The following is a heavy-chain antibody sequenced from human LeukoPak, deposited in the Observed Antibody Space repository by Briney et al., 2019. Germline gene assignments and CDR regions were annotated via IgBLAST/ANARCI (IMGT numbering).Heavy chain of an antibody. V-gene: IGHV1-2*02. Sequence: ASVKVSCKASGYTFTGYYMHWVRQAPGQGLEWMGWINPNSGGTNYAQKFQGRVTMTRDTSISTAYMELSRLRSDDTAVYYCAREYRKGYYYYMDVWGKGTTVTVSS. CDR1: GYTFTGYY. CDR2: INPNSGGT. D-gene: IGHD2-2*01. J-gene: IGHJ6*03. CDR3: AREYRKGYYYYMDV.